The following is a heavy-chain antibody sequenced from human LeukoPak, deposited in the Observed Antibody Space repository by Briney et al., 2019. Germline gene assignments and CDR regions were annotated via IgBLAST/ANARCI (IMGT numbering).Heavy chain of an antibody. D-gene: IGHD3-10*01. J-gene: IGHJ4*02. Sequence: GASVKVSCKASGYIFTSYFMHWVRQAPGQGLEWMGIINPSGGSTTYAQKFQGRVTMTRDTSTRTVYMELSSLRSEDTAVYYCARDSRRSGIITIDYWGQGTLVTVCS. CDR2: INPSGGST. CDR3: ARDSRRSGIITIDY. CDR1: GYIFTSYF. V-gene: IGHV1-46*01.